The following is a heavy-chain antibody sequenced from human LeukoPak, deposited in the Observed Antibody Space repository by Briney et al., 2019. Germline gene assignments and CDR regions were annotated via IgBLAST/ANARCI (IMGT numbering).Heavy chain of an antibody. CDR2: ISAYNGNT. CDR3: ARVRAEWFGELEHVVDNWFDP. V-gene: IGHV1-18*04. Sequence: ASVKVSCKASGYTFTSYGISWVRQAPGQGLEWMGWISAYNGNTNYAQKLQGRVTMTTDTSTSTAYMELRSLRSDDTAVYYCARVRAEWFGELEHVVDNWFDPWGQGTLVTVSS. CDR1: GYTFTSYG. D-gene: IGHD3-10*01. J-gene: IGHJ5*02.